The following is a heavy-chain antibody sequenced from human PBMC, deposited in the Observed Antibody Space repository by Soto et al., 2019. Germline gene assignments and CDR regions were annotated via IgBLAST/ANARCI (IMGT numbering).Heavy chain of an antibody. CDR3: AREDGGVDCSGGSCYGRYFDY. V-gene: IGHV3-53*02. CDR1: GFTVISNY. Sequence: EVQLVETGGGLIQPGGSLRLSCAASGFTVISNYMSWGRQAPGKGLEWVSIMYSGGSTYYTDSVKGRFTISRDNSKNTLHLQMNSLRAEDTAVYYCAREDGGVDCSGGSCYGRYFDYWGQGTLVTVSA. J-gene: IGHJ4*02. CDR2: MYSGGST. D-gene: IGHD2-15*01.